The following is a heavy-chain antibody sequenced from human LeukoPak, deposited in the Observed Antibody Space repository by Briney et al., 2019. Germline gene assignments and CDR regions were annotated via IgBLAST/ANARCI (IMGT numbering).Heavy chain of an antibody. Sequence: GGSLRLSCAASGFSVSSIYMNWVRQAPGKGLEWVSVIYSDGTTYYADSVKGRFTISRDDSKNTLYLQMNSLRAEDTAVYYCARDREYTDYLHNWFDPWGQGTLVTVSS. CDR1: GFSVSSIY. D-gene: IGHD4-11*01. CDR2: IYSDGTT. CDR3: ARDREYTDYLHNWFDP. V-gene: IGHV3-53*01. J-gene: IGHJ5*02.